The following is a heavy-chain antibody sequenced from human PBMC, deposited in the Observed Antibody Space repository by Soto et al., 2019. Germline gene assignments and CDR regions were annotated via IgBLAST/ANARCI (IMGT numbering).Heavy chain of an antibody. J-gene: IGHJ4*02. Sequence: QVQLVQSGAEVKNPGASVKVSCKASGYTFTTYYMHWLRQARGQGLEWMGIITPIDGSTRYDQKLQDRVTMTRDTSTSTVYMELSSLRSEDTAVYYCASAVSTKTAPIDYWGQGTLVTVSS. CDR1: GYTFTTYY. V-gene: IGHV1-46*01. CDR3: ASAVSTKTAPIDY. D-gene: IGHD4-17*01. CDR2: ITPIDGST.